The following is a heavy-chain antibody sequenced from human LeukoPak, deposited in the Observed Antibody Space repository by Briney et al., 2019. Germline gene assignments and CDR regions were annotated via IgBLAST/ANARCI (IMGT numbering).Heavy chain of an antibody. D-gene: IGHD3-10*01. CDR1: GGSISSGGYY. J-gene: IGHJ4*02. CDR2: IYYSGST. Sequence: SETLSLTCTVSGGSISSGGYYWSWIRQHPGKGLEWIGYIYYSGSTYYNPSLKSRVTISVDTSKNQFSLKLSSVTAADTAVYYCARRPYGSPGFDHWGQGTLVTVSS. V-gene: IGHV4-31*03. CDR3: ARRPYGSPGFDH.